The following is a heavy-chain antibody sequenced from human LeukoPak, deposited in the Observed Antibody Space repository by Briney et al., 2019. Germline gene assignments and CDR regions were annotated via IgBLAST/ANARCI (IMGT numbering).Heavy chain of an antibody. D-gene: IGHD6-13*01. V-gene: IGHV1-69*01. CDR2: IIPIFGTA. J-gene: IGHJ4*02. CDR3: ARGRGIAAAGYLDY. Sequence: LVKVSCKASGGTFSSYAISWVRQAPGQGLEWMGGIIPIFGTANYAQKFQGRVTITADESTSTAYMELSSLRSEDTAVYYCARGRGIAAAGYLDYWGQGTLVTVSS. CDR1: GGTFSSYA.